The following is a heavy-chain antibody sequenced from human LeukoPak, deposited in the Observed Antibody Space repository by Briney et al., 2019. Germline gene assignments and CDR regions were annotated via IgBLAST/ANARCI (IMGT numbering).Heavy chain of an antibody. Sequence: GGSLRLSCAASGFTFSSYEMNWVRQGPGKGLEWVSYISSSGTTKYYADSVKGRFTLSRDNAKKSLSLQMNSLRAVDTAIHYCARSNRDAFDMWGQGTVVTVSS. V-gene: IGHV3-48*03. CDR2: ISSSGTTK. CDR1: GFTFSSYE. D-gene: IGHD2/OR15-2a*01. J-gene: IGHJ3*02. CDR3: ARSNRDAFDM.